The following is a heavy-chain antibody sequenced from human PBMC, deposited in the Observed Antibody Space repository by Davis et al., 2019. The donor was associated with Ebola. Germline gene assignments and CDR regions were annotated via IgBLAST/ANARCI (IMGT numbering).Heavy chain of an antibody. J-gene: IGHJ4*02. CDR3: ARDLPLVY. V-gene: IGHV3-48*02. CDR1: GFTFRSYS. D-gene: IGHD2-15*01. Sequence: ESLKISCAASGFTFRSYSMNWVRQAPGKGLEWVSYISSYSTTIFYADSVKGRFTISRDNAKNSLYLQMNSLRDEDTAVYYCARDLPLVYWGQGTLVTVSS. CDR2: ISSYSTTI.